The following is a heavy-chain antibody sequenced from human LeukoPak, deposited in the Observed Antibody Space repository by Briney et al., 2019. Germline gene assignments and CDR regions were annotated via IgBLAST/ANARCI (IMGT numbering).Heavy chain of an antibody. Sequence: PSETLSLTCTVSGGSISSSSYYWGWIRQPPGKGLEWIGSIYYSGSTYYNPSLKSRVTISVDTSKNQFSLKLSSVTAADTAVYYCARDGVVAKDAFDIWGQGTMVTVSS. J-gene: IGHJ3*02. CDR1: GGSISSSSYY. V-gene: IGHV4-39*07. CDR3: ARDGVVAKDAFDI. D-gene: IGHD5-12*01. CDR2: IYYSGST.